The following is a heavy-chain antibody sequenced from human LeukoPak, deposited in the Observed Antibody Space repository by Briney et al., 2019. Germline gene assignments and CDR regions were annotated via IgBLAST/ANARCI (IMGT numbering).Heavy chain of an antibody. CDR2: MNPNSGNT. Sequence: ASVKVSCKASGYTFTAYYIHWVRQATGQGLEWMGWMNPNSGNTGYAQKFQGRVTMTRNTSISTAYMELSSLRSEDTAVYYCARGSYDMLADYWGQGTLVTVSS. J-gene: IGHJ4*02. CDR1: GYTFTAYY. V-gene: IGHV1-8*02. CDR3: ARGSYDMLADY. D-gene: IGHD3-9*01.